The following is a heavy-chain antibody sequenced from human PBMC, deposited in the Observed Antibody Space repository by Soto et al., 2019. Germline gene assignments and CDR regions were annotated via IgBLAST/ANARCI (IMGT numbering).Heavy chain of an antibody. Sequence: GGSLRLSCAASGFTFSSYSMNWVRQAPGKGLEWVSSISSSSSYIYYADSVKGRFTISRDNAKNSLYLQMNSLRAEDTAVYYCARAVELYCSSTSCYAYYYYGMDVWGQGTTVTVSS. V-gene: IGHV3-21*01. CDR2: ISSSSSYI. CDR3: ARAVELYCSSTSCYAYYYYGMDV. D-gene: IGHD2-2*01. J-gene: IGHJ6*02. CDR1: GFTFSSYS.